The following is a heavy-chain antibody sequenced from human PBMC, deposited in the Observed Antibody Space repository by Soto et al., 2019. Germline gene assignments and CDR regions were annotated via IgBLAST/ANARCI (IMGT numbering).Heavy chain of an antibody. J-gene: IGHJ4*02. CDR1: GFTFSGYA. Sequence: GSMRLSSAASGFTFSGYAVSWVRQAPGKGLEWVSAISGSGGSTYYADSVKGRFTISRDNSKNTLYLQMNSLRAEDTAVYYCAKDYYGSGSPFDYWGQGTLVTVSS. CDR2: ISGSGGST. D-gene: IGHD3-10*01. V-gene: IGHV3-23*01. CDR3: AKDYYGSGSPFDY.